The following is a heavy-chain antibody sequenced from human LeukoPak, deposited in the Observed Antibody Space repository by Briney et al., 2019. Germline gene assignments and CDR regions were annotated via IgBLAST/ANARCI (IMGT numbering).Heavy chain of an antibody. J-gene: IGHJ4*02. D-gene: IGHD6-19*01. CDR1: GFTFSSSA. CDR2: ISNNGGYT. V-gene: IGHV3-23*01. CDR3: AKGAWLGPYDY. Sequence: GGSLRLSCAASGFTFSSSAMSWVRQAPGKGLEWVSAISNNGGYTYYADSVQGRFTISRDNSKNTLYLQMNSLRAEDTAVYYCAKGAWLGPYDYWGQGTLVTVSS.